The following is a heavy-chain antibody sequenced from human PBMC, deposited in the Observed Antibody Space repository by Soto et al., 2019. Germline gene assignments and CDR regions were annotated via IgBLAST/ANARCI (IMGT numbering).Heavy chain of an antibody. Sequence: GGSLRLTCAASGFTVDDYAMHWVRQAPGKGLEWVSGISWNSETIDYADSVKGRFTISRDNAKSSLFLQMNSLRPDDTALYYCAKDMKWGGMTTIHYFDSWGQGTLVTVSS. CDR1: GFTVDDYA. CDR2: ISWNSETI. CDR3: AKDMKWGGMTTIHYFDS. D-gene: IGHD4-17*01. J-gene: IGHJ4*02. V-gene: IGHV3-9*01.